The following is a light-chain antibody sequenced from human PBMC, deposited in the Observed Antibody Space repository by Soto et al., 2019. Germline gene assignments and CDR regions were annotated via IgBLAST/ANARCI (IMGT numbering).Light chain of an antibody. CDR1: QSVLYSANNKNY. Sequence: DIVMTQSPDSLAVSLGERATINCKSSQSVLYSANNKNYLAWYQQKPGQPPKLLIYWASTGESGVPDRFTGSRPETDYILPTSRMRAEDVAVYDCQHYDSFPRAFGQGTQVEIK. CDR3: QHYDSFPRA. CDR2: WAS. V-gene: IGKV4-1*01. J-gene: IGKJ1*01.